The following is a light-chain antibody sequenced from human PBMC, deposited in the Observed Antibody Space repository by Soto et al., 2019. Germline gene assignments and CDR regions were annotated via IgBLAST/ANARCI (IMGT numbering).Light chain of an antibody. Sequence: DIQMTQSPSTLSASVGDRVTITCRASQSISTWLAWYQQKPGKAPKLLIYDASSLQGGVPSRFSGSGSVTEFTLTISSLQPDDFATYYCQQYDSYSRTFGQGTEVEIK. CDR3: QQYDSYSRT. CDR2: DAS. CDR1: QSISTW. V-gene: IGKV1-5*01. J-gene: IGKJ1*01.